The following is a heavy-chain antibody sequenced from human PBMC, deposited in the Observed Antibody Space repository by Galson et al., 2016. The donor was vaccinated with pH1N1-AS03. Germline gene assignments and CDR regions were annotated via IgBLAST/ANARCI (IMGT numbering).Heavy chain of an antibody. D-gene: IGHD3-16*02. CDR3: ARRYYFDY. V-gene: IGHV1-69*13. CDR2: IMPVFGPA. J-gene: IGHJ4*02. Sequence: SVKVSCKASGGNFRTHPISWVRQAPGQGLEWMGGIMPVFGPAKYAQKFQGRVTISADESTSTVYMELVSLRSEDTAVYYCARRYYFDYWGQGTLVTVSS. CDR1: GGNFRTHP.